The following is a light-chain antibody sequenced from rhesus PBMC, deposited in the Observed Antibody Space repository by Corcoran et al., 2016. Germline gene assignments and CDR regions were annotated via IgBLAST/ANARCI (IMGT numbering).Light chain of an antibody. V-gene: IGKV1-25*01. CDR1: QGISTN. CDR3: QHGYGTPYS. Sequence: DIQMTQSPSSLSASVGDRVTITCQASQGISTNLDWYQQKPGKVPKLLIYKASTLQSGVPSRFSGSWSGTDFTITISILQPEDFATDYCQHGYGTPYSFGQGTKVEIK. J-gene: IGKJ2*01. CDR2: KAS.